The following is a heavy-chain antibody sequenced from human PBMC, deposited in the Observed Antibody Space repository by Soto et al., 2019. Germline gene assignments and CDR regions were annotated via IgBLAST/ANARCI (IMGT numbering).Heavy chain of an antibody. J-gene: IGHJ6*02. Sequence: EVQLVESGGGLVQLGGSLRLSCAASGFTFSSYSMNWVRQAPGKGLEWVSYISSSSSTIYYADSVKGRFTISRDNAKNSLYLQMNSLRDEDTAVYYCARDRVWDYDFWSGYYPIYYYGMDVWGQGTTVTVSS. CDR2: ISSSSSTI. CDR3: ARDRVWDYDFWSGYYPIYYYGMDV. CDR1: GFTFSSYS. V-gene: IGHV3-48*02. D-gene: IGHD3-3*01.